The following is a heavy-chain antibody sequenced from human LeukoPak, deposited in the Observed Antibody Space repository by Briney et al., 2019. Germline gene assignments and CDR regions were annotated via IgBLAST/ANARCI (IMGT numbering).Heavy chain of an antibody. J-gene: IGHJ4*02. D-gene: IGHD3-22*01. V-gene: IGHV1-69*05. CDR3: ARGELGDSSGFSFFDY. CDR2: VIAIFGRV. Sequence: ASVKVSCKASRGTFSSYGISWVGQAPGQGLEWMGGVIAIFGRVKYGQKFQGRATITTDESTSTAYMELSSLTSEDTGVYYCARGELGDSSGFSFFDYWGQGTLVTVSS. CDR1: RGTFSSYG.